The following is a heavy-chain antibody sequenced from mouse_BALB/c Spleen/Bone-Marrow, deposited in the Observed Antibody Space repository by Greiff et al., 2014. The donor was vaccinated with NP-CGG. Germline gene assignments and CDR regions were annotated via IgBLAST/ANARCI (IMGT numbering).Heavy chain of an antibody. CDR2: IYPGNVNT. J-gene: IGHJ3*01. Sequence: QVQLKESGPELVKPGASVRISCKASGYTFTSYYIHWVKQRPGQGLEWIGWIYPGNVNTKYNEKFKGKATLTADKSSSTAYMQPSSLTSEDSAVYFYARDYYGSSSFAYWGQGTLVTVSA. CDR3: ARDYYGSSSFAY. V-gene: IGHV1S56*01. CDR1: GYTFTSYY. D-gene: IGHD1-1*01.